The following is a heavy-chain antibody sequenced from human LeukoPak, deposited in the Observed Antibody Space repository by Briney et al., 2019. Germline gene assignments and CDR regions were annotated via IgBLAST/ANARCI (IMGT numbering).Heavy chain of an antibody. Sequence: PSQTLSPTCTVSGGSISSGDYYWSWIRQPPGKGLEWIGYIYYSGSTYYNPSLKSRVTISVDTSKNQFSLKLSSVTAADTAVYYCARGLDDDAFDIWGQGTMVTVSS. CDR3: ARGLDDDAFDI. J-gene: IGHJ3*02. CDR1: GGSISSGDYY. V-gene: IGHV4-30-4*08. D-gene: IGHD3-16*01. CDR2: IYYSGST.